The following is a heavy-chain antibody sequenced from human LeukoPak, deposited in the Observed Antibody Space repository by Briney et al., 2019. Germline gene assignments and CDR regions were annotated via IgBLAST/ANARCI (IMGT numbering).Heavy chain of an antibody. J-gene: IGHJ5*02. CDR3: ATEWELRGNWFDP. CDR2: FDPEDGET. CDR1: GYTLTELS. V-gene: IGHV1-24*01. Sequence: ASVRVSCKVSGYTLTELSTHWVRQAPGKGLEWMGGFDPEDGETIYAQKFQGRVTTTEDTSTDTAYMELSSLRSEDTAVYYCATEWELRGNWFDPWGQGTLVTVSS. D-gene: IGHD1-26*01.